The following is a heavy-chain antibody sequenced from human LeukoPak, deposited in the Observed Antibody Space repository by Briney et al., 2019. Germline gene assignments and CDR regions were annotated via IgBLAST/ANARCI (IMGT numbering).Heavy chain of an antibody. D-gene: IGHD6-13*01. Sequence: ASVKVSCKASGHTFTNYGLSWVRQAPGQGLEWMGWISTYNGNTNNAQRFQGRVTMTTDTSTRTAYMELRSLNSDDTAVYYCARTGIAAALGDWLDPWGQGTLVTVSS. CDR3: ARTGIAAALGDWLDP. V-gene: IGHV1-18*01. CDR1: GHTFTNYG. J-gene: IGHJ5*02. CDR2: ISTYNGNT.